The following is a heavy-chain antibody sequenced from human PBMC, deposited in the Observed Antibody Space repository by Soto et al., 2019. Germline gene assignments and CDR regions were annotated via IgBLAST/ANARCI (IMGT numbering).Heavy chain of an antibody. D-gene: IGHD5-18*01. CDR2: INRRGST. Sequence: QVQLQQWGAGLLKPSETLSLTCGVYGGSFSNYHWSWIRQPPGKGMEWIGEINRRGSTNYNPSIKSRVTISVDTSNNQVSLKVIYMTAAETAVYYCARDGYYYGSFDYWGQGTLVTVSS. J-gene: IGHJ4*02. V-gene: IGHV4-34*01. CDR3: ARDGYYYGSFDY. CDR1: GGSFSNYH.